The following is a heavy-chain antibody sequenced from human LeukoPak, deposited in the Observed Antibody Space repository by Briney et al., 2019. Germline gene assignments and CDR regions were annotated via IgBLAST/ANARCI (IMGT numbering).Heavy chain of an antibody. J-gene: IGHJ4*02. D-gene: IGHD3-22*01. CDR1: GFTFSDYY. V-gene: IGHV3-11*01. CDR2: ISSSGSTI. Sequence: PGGSLRLSCAASGFTFSDYYMSWIRQAPGKGLEWVSYISSSGSTIYYADSVKGRFTISRDNAENSLYLQMNSLRAEDTAVYYCARHYYYDSSGYPHFDYWGQGTLVTVSS. CDR3: ARHYYYDSSGYPHFDY.